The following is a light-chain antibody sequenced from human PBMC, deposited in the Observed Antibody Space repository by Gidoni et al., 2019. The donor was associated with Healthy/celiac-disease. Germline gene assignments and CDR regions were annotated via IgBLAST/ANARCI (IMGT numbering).Light chain of an antibody. CDR1: QSVSSSY. J-gene: IGKJ1*01. CDR2: GAS. Sequence: ELVLTQSPGTLSLSPGERDTLSCRASQSVSSSYLAWYQQKPGQAPRLIIYGASSRATGIPDRFRGSGSGTDFTLTISRLEPEDFAVYYCQQYGSSPRTFGQGTKVEIK. V-gene: IGKV3-20*01. CDR3: QQYGSSPRT.